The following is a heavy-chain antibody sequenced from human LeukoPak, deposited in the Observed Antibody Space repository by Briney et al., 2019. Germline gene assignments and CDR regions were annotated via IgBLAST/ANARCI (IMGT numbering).Heavy chain of an antibody. CDR2: IYSGGST. V-gene: IGHV3-66*01. D-gene: IGHD3-9*01. J-gene: IGHJ4*02. CDR1: GFTFSSYW. Sequence: GGSLRLSCAASGFTFSSYWMTWVRQAPGKGLEWVSVIYSGGSTYYADSVKGRFTISRDNSKNTLYLQMNSLRAEDTAVYYCARGILSVDYWGQGTLVTVSS. CDR3: ARGILSVDY.